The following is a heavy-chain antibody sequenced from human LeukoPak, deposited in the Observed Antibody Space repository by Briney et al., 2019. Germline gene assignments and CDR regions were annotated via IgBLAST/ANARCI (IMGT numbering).Heavy chain of an antibody. CDR3: ARDLSDDYSLDY. CDR1: GFSFSDYS. D-gene: IGHD3-16*01. Sequence: PGGSLRLSCAASGFSFSDYSMNWVRQAPGKGLEWVSSITISSSIIYYADSVKGRFTISRDNAKNSLFLQMNSLRAEDTAVYYCARDLSDDYSLDYWGQGTLVSVSP. CDR2: ITISSSII. V-gene: IGHV3-21*01. J-gene: IGHJ4*02.